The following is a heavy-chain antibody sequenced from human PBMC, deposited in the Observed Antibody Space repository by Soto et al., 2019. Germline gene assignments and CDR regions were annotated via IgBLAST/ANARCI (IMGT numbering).Heavy chain of an antibody. CDR1: GFTFSSYD. J-gene: IGHJ4*02. Sequence: EVQLVESGGGLVQPGGSLRLSCAASGFTFSSYDMHWVRQAPGKGLEYISAISSNGGITYYANSVKGRFTISRDNSKNMMYLQMGSLRAEDMSVYYCVRDMSFDYWGQGTLVTVSS. D-gene: IGHD3-10*02. CDR2: ISSNGGIT. CDR3: VRDMSFDY. V-gene: IGHV3-64*01.